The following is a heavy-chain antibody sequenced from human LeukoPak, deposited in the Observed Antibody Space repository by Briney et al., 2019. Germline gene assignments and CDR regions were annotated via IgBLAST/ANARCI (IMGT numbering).Heavy chain of an antibody. J-gene: IGHJ4*02. CDR1: GFTFSSYW. V-gene: IGHV3-7*01. CDR3: ARYYSGSGSFDY. CDR2: IKQDGSEK. Sequence: GGSLRLSCAASGFTFSSYWMSWVRQAPGKGLEWVANIKQDGSEKYYVDSVKGRFIISRDNAKNSLCLQMNSLRAEDTALYYCARYYSGSGSFDYWGQGTLVTVSS. D-gene: IGHD3-10*01.